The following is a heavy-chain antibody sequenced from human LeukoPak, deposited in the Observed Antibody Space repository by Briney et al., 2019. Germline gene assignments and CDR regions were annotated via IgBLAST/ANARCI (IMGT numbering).Heavy chain of an antibody. Sequence: SETLSLTCTVSGGSISSYYWSWIRQPPGKGLGWIGYIYYSGSTNYNPSLKSRVTISVDTSKNQFSLKLSSVTAADTAVYYCARSLRAAASLYYYYMDVWGKGTTVTVSS. CDR2: IYYSGST. J-gene: IGHJ6*03. CDR3: ARSLRAAASLYYYYMDV. D-gene: IGHD3-16*02. V-gene: IGHV4-59*01. CDR1: GGSISSYY.